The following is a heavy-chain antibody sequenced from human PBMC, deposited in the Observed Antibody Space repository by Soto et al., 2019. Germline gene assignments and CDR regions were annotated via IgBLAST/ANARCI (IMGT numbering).Heavy chain of an antibody. D-gene: IGHD4-17*01. CDR2: INHSGST. Sequence: QVQLQQWGAGLLKPSETLSLTCAVYGGSFSGYYWSWIRQPPGKGLEWIGEINHSGSTNYNPSLKSRVTISVXXSXNXXSLKLSSVTAADTAVYYCARGRTVTTYGWRYGMDVWGQWTTVTVSS. J-gene: IGHJ6*02. V-gene: IGHV4-34*01. CDR3: ARGRTVTTYGWRYGMDV. CDR1: GGSFSGYY.